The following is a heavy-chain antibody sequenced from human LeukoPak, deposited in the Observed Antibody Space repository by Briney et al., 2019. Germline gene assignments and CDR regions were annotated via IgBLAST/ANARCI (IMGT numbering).Heavy chain of an antibody. Sequence: PSETLSLTCTVSGGSISSSSYYWGWIRQPPGKGLEWIGSIYYSGSTYYNPSLKSRVTISVDTSKNQFSLKLSSVTAADTAVYYCARGGYSYGYAPSWGQGTLVTVSS. CDR1: GGSISSSSYY. J-gene: IGHJ4*02. CDR3: ARGGYSYGYAPS. CDR2: IYYSGST. V-gene: IGHV4-39*07. D-gene: IGHD5-18*01.